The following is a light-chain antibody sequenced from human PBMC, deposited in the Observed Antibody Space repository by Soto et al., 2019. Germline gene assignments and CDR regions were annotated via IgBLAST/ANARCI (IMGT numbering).Light chain of an antibody. V-gene: IGKV1-39*01. CDR2: AAS. Sequence: IQLTQSPSSLSASVVDRVTITCRASQDIAIYLAWYQQKPGEAPKLLIYAASTLYGGVPSRFSGSGSGTDFALTISSLQPEDFATYYCQQGFSTPRTFGQGTKVDIK. CDR1: QDIAIY. CDR3: QQGFSTPRT. J-gene: IGKJ1*01.